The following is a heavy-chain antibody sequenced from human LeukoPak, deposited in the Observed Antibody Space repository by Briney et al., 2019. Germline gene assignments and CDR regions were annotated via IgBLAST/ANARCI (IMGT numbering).Heavy chain of an antibody. Sequence: GGSLRLSCAASGFTFSSYAMSWVRQAPGKGLEWVSAISGSGGSTYYADSVKGRFTISRDSSKNTLYLQINSLRAEDTAVYYCAKWGYYYDSSGYYYVPYFDYWGQGTLVTVSS. CDR2: ISGSGGST. J-gene: IGHJ4*02. V-gene: IGHV3-23*01. CDR1: GFTFSSYA. CDR3: AKWGYYYDSSGYYYVPYFDY. D-gene: IGHD3-22*01.